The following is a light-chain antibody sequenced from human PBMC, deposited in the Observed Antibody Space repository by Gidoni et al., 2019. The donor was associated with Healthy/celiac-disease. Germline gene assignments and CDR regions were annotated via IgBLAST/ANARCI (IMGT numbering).Light chain of an antibody. CDR2: WAS. Sequence: DIVMTQSPDSLAVSLGERATINCKSSQSVLYSSNSKNDLAWYQQKPGQPPKLLIYWASTREAGVPDRFSGSGSGTDFTLTISSLQAEDVAVYYCQQYYSTPLYTFGQGTKLEIK. V-gene: IGKV4-1*01. CDR3: QQYYSTPLYT. CDR1: QSVLYSSNSKND. J-gene: IGKJ2*01.